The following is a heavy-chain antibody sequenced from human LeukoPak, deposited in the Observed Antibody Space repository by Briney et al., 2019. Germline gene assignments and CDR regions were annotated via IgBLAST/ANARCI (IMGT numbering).Heavy chain of an antibody. D-gene: IGHD2-8*01. CDR2: MNLDGSEK. Sequence: GGSLRLSCAASGFTFTSHWMSWVRQAPGKGLEWVARMNLDGSEKYYVDSVKGRFTISRDNAKTSLYLEMDSLRAEDTAVYYCARDATYCTNGVCYTRFDYWGQGTLVTVSS. J-gene: IGHJ4*02. CDR1: GFTFTSHW. CDR3: ARDATYCTNGVCYTRFDY. V-gene: IGHV3-7*01.